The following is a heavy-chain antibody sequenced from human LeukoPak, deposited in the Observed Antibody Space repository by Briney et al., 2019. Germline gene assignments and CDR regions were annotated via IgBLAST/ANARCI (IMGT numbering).Heavy chain of an antibody. J-gene: IGHJ3*02. CDR1: GFSSSSYW. CDR2: IKPDGSDK. Sequence: PGGYLRLSCAASGFSSSSYWMMWVGQAPGKGLEWVANIKPDGSDKDHVDSGKGRFTISRDNAHNSLFLQMSSLRADDTATYYCATDPPWGSDVFDMWGRGTMVTVSS. CDR3: ATDPPWGSDVFDM. V-gene: IGHV3-7*03. D-gene: IGHD7-27*01.